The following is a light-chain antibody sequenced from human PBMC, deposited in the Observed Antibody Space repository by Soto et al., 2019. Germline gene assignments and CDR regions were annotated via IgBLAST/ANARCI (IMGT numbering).Light chain of an antibody. CDR3: QQYNNWWT. J-gene: IGKJ1*01. V-gene: IGKV3-20*01. CDR2: GAS. CDR1: QIIDSRY. Sequence: EIVLTQSPGTLSLSPGERATLSCRASQIIDSRYLGWYQQKPGQAPGLLIYGASNRATGIPDRFSGSGSGTDFTLTINSLQSEDFAVYYCQQYNNWWTFGQGTKVDIK.